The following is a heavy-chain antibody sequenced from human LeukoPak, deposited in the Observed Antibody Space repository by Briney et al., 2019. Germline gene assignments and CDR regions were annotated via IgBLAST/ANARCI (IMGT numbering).Heavy chain of an antibody. V-gene: IGHV3-48*03. CDR3: ARGREHLCSGGSCSPRTYFDY. CDR2: LSSSGSAF. CDR1: GFTFRSYE. J-gene: IGHJ4*02. D-gene: IGHD2-15*01. Sequence: GGSLRLSCEDSGFTFRSYEMNWVRQAPGKGLEWIAYLSSSGSAFSYADSVKGRFTISRDNAKNSLYLQMNSLRAEDTAVYYCARGREHLCSGGSCSPRTYFDYWGQGTLVTVSS.